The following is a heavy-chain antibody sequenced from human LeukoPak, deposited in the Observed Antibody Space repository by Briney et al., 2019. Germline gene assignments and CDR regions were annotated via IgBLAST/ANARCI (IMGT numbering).Heavy chain of an antibody. CDR3: ASGYSRGYFDY. J-gene: IGHJ4*02. CDR1: GGSISSYY. V-gene: IGHV4-59*08. D-gene: IGHD6-13*01. Sequence: PSETLSLTCTVSGGSISSYYWSWIRQPPGKGLEWIGYIYYSGSTNYNPSLKSRVTISVDTSKNQFPLKLSSVTATDTAVYYCASGYSRGYFDYWGQGTLVTVSS. CDR2: IYYSGST.